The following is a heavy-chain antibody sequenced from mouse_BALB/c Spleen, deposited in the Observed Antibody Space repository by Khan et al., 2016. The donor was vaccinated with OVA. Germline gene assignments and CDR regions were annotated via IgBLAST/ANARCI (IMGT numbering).Heavy chain of an antibody. D-gene: IGHD1-1*01. CDR3: ARRDYGSSYPGFVY. Sequence: QVQLQQSGPELVKPGVSVKMSCKASGYSFTDYIISWVKQRTGQGLQWIGEIYPGSGSIYSNEEFKGKATLTADKSSNTAYMQLSSLTAEDSAVYFGARRDYGSSYPGFVYWGQGTLVTVSA. V-gene: IGHV1-77*01. CDR2: IYPGSGSI. J-gene: IGHJ3*01. CDR1: GYSFTDYI.